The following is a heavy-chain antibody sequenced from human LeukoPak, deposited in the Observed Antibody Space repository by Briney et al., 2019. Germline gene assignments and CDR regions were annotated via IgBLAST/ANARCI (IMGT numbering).Heavy chain of an antibody. CDR3: ARNRQPDY. Sequence: GGSLRLSCAASGFTFSSYVMNWVRQAPGKGLEWVASISYDGSNKYCVDSVKGRFTISRDNSKNTLYLEMNSLRAEDTAVYYCARNRQPDYWGQGTLVTVSS. V-gene: IGHV3-30*04. CDR2: ISYDGSNK. CDR1: GFTFSSYV. D-gene: IGHD6-13*01. J-gene: IGHJ4*02.